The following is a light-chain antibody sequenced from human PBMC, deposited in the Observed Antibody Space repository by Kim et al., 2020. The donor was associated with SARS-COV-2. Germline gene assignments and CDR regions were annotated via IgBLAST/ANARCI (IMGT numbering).Light chain of an antibody. Sequence: EIVMTQYPATLSVSPGERATLSCRASQSINNNLAWYQQKPGQAPRLLIYGASTRASDFPPRFSGSGSGTEFTLTISSLQPEDFAVYYCQQYNDWPPWTFGQGTKVDIK. CDR3: QQYNDWPPWT. J-gene: IGKJ1*01. CDR1: QSINNN. V-gene: IGKV3-15*01. CDR2: GAS.